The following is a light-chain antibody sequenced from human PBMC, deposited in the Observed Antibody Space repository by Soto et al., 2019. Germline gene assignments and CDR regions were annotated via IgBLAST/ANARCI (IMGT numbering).Light chain of an antibody. CDR3: QRYNNWPLT. CDR1: QSVDIS. Sequence: IVMTQSTATLSVSPGERVTVSCRASQSVDISLAWYQQKPGQAPRLLIYGASTRATDMPGTFSGRGSGTEFTLTINSLQSEDFAVYYCQRYNNWPLTFGGGTKV. J-gene: IGKJ4*01. V-gene: IGKV3-15*01. CDR2: GAS.